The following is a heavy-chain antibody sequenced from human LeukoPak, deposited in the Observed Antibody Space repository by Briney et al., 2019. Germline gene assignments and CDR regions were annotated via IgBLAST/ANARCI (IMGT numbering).Heavy chain of an antibody. D-gene: IGHD3-22*01. J-gene: IGHJ4*02. CDR2: IYYSGST. Sequence: SETLSLTCTVPGGSISSSRDYWAWLRQPPGKGLEWIANIYYSGSTYYNPSLKSRVTISVDTSKNQFSLALAAVTAADTAVSYCARDLYYYDSSGYYATAYWGQGTLVTVPS. V-gene: IGHV4-39*07. CDR1: GGSISSSRDY. CDR3: ARDLYYYDSSGYYATAY.